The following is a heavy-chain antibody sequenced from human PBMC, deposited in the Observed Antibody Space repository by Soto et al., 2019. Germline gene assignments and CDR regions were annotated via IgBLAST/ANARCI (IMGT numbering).Heavy chain of an antibody. CDR2: LSGGGDRT. D-gene: IGHD6-19*01. J-gene: IGHJ2*01. Sequence: EVQLLESGGGLVQPGGSLRLSCVGSGFTFINYAMNWVRQPPGKGLEWVSGLSGGGDRTFDEDSVKGRFTISRDNSKNTVHLLKINLRADDAAVYYYAIKVLGSASGPDGWYFDLWSRGTVVTVSS. CDR3: AIKVLGSASGPDGWYFDL. CDR1: GFTFINYA. V-gene: IGHV3-23*01.